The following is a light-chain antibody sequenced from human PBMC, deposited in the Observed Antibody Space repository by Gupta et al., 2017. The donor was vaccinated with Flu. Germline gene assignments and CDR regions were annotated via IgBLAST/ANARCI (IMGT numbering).Light chain of an antibody. Sequence: QSALTQPAPVSGSPEQSLTISCTGTSSDVGRSNYVSWYQQHPGKAPKLIIYDVSYRPSGVSSRFSGSKSGNTASLTISGLEAEDETDYYCSSYTSTNTFYVFGTGTKVTVL. J-gene: IGLJ1*01. CDR1: SSDVGRSNY. V-gene: IGLV2-14*01. CDR3: SSYTSTNTFYV. CDR2: DVS.